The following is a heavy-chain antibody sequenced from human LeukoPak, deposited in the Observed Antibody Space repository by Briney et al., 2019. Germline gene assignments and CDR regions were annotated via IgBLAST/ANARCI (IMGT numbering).Heavy chain of an antibody. V-gene: IGHV4-59*08. CDR1: GGSISSYY. Sequence: SETLSLTCTVSGGSISSYYWSWIRQPPGKGLEWIGYIYYSGSTNYNPSLKSRVTISVDTSKSQFSLKLSSVTAADTAVYYCARRGAYYGNFDYWGQGTLVTVSS. D-gene: IGHD1-26*01. CDR3: ARRGAYYGNFDY. CDR2: IYYSGST. J-gene: IGHJ4*02.